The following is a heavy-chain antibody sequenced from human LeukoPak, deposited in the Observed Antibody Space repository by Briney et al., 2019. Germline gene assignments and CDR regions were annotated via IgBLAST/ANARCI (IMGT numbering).Heavy chain of an antibody. CDR2: IYYSEST. V-gene: IGHV4-39*07. CDR1: GGSISSSSYY. CDR3: GAYGSGSWIDY. D-gene: IGHD3-10*01. Sequence: SETLSLTCTVSGGSISSSSYYWGWIRQPPGKGLEWIGNIYYSESTYYNPSLKSRVTISVDTSKNQFSLKLSSVTAADTAVYYCGAYGSGSWIDYWGQGTLVTVSS. J-gene: IGHJ4*02.